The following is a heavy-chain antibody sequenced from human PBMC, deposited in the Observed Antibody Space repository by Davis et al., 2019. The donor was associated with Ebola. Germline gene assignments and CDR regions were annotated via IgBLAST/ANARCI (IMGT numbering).Heavy chain of an antibody. CDR1: GITFRRSW. CDR3: ARDPWDF. J-gene: IGHJ4*02. CDR2: IKEDGSEK. Sequence: GESLKISCAASGITFRRSWMSWVRQAPGKGLEWVANIKEDGSEKYYVDSVKGRFTISRDNAKNSLYLQMNSLGVEDTAVYYCARDPWDFWGQGTLVTVSS. V-gene: IGHV3-7*01.